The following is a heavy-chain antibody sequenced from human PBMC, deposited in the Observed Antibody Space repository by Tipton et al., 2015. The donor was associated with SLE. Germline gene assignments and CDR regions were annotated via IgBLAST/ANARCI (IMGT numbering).Heavy chain of an antibody. D-gene: IGHD3/OR15-3a*01. CDR2: MYYSGGT. V-gene: IGHV4-59*01. CDR1: GDSIGGYY. J-gene: IGHJ5*02. Sequence: TLSLTCTVSGDSIGGYYWTWIRQPPGKGLEWIGYMYYSGGTKYNPSLSGRVTIDIDRSKSQISLRLKSVTAADTALYYCARQTWMRDWGFDPWGQGTLVTVSS. CDR3: ARQTWMRDWGFDP.